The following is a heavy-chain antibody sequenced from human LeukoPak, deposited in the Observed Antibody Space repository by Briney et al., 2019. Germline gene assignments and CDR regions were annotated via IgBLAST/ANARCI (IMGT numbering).Heavy chain of an antibody. J-gene: IGHJ6*02. CDR3: ARVLFGYGMDV. CDR2: ISSSSYI. D-gene: IGHD3-10*01. Sequence: PGGSLRLSCAASGFTFSSYSMNWVRQAPGKGLEWVSSISSSSYIYYADSVKGRFTISRDNAKNSLYLQMNSLRAEDTAVYYCARVLFGYGMDVWGQGTAVTVSS. CDR1: GFTFSSYS. V-gene: IGHV3-21*01.